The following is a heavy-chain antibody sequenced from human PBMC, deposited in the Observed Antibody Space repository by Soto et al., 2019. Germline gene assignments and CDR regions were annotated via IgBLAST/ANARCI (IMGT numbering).Heavy chain of an antibody. CDR2: IYWNDDK. CDR3: THRRCGGGSCYNVFDI. V-gene: IGHV2-5*01. Sequence: SGPTLVEPTQTLTLTCTFAGFSLSTSGEGVGWIRQPPGRALEWLALIYWNDDKRYRPSLKSRLTITKDTSKNQVVLTMTSLDPVDTATYYCTHRRCGGGSCYNVFDIWGQGAMVTVSS. CDR1: GFSLSTSGEG. J-gene: IGHJ3*02. D-gene: IGHD2-15*01.